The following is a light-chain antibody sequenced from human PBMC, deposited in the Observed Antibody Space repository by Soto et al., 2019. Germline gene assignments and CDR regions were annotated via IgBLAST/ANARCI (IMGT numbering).Light chain of an antibody. CDR3: QQYGRSPRT. Sequence: EIVLTQSPGTLSLSPGERATLSCRVSQSVSSNYLAWYHQKPGQAPRLLIYRVSRRATGIPDRFSGSGSGTDFTLTISRLEPEDFAVYYCQQYGRSPRTFGQGTKVEVK. CDR1: QSVSSNY. J-gene: IGKJ1*01. V-gene: IGKV3-20*01. CDR2: RVS.